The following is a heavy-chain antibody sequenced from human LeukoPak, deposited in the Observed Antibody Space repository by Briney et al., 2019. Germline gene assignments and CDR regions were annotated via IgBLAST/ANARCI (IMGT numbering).Heavy chain of an antibody. D-gene: IGHD3-22*01. CDR2: ISSSSSYI. V-gene: IGHV3-21*01. CDR1: GFTFSSYS. Sequence: GGSLRLSCAASGFTFSSYSMNWVRQAPGKGLEWVSSISSSSSYIYYADSVKGRFTISRDNAKNSLYLQMNSLRAGDTAVYYCARGLYDSSGYTFDYWGQGTLVTVSS. J-gene: IGHJ4*02. CDR3: ARGLYDSSGYTFDY.